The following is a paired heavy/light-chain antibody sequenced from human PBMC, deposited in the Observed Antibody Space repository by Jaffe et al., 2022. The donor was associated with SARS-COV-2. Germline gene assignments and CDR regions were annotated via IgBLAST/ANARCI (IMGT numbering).Heavy chain of an antibody. J-gene: IGHJ6*03. CDR2: SRNKVQGYTT. CDR1: GFSFSDHY. D-gene: IGHD3-16*02. Sequence: EVQLVEFGGGLVRPGGSLRISCRASGFSFSDHYMDWVRQAPGKGLEWVGRSRNKVQGYTTEYAASVQGRFTISRDDSTKSLYLQMNSLRTDDTAVYYCVRERERFVVEGVIRWGPKPGKSYHHMDVWGRGTKVIVSS. CDR3: VRERERFVVEGVIRWGPKPGKSYHHMDV. V-gene: IGHV3-72*01.
Light chain of an antibody. Sequence: DIQMTQSPSSLSASVGDRVTISCQASQDIRQRLSWFQQIPGKAPTLVIYDASNLGAGVPSRFRGSGSGTDFTLTIASLQPEDLATYYCQQYDSLPLTFGGGTKVEAK. CDR1: QDIRQR. CDR2: DAS. CDR3: QQYDSLPLT. J-gene: IGKJ4*01. V-gene: IGKV1-33*01.